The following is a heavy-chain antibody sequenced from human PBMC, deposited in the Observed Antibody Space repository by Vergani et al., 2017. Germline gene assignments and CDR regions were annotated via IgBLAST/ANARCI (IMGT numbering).Heavy chain of an antibody. CDR2: INHSGST. CDR3: ARGRGLEWLLSWSYYYYMDV. V-gene: IGHV4-34*01. J-gene: IGHJ6*03. D-gene: IGHD3-3*01. Sequence: QVQLQQWGAGLLKPSETLSLTCAVYGGSFSGYYWSWIRQPPGKGLEWIGEINHSGSTNYNPSLKSRVTISVDTSKNQFSLKLSSVTAADTAVYYCARGRGLEWLLSWSYYYYMDVWGKGTTVTVSS. CDR1: GGSFSGYY.